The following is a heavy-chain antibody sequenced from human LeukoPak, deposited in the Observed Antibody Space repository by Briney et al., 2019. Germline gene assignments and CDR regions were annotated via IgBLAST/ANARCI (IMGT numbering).Heavy chain of an antibody. J-gene: IGHJ5*02. V-gene: IGHV4-59*01. D-gene: IGHD6-19*01. CDR3: ARTPVAGTEGGSWFDP. CDR1: GVSISSYY. CDR2: IYYSGST. Sequence: SETLSLTCTVSGVSISSYYWSWIRQPPGKGLEWIGYIYYSGSTNYNPYLKSRVTISVDTSKNQFSLKLSSVTGAATAVYYCARTPVAGTEGGSWFDPWGQGTLVTVSS.